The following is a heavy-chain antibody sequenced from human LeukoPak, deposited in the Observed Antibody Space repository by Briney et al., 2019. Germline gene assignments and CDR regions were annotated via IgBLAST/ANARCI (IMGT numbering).Heavy chain of an antibody. Sequence: SETLSLTCTVSGGSISSYYWSWIRQPPGKGLEWIGYIYYSGSTNYNPSLKSRVTISVDTSKNQFSLKLSSVTAADTAVYYCARDLGDGYNKVWGQGTLVTVSS. CDR3: ARDLGDGYNKV. J-gene: IGHJ4*02. CDR1: GGSISSYY. CDR2: IYYSGST. V-gene: IGHV4-59*01. D-gene: IGHD5-24*01.